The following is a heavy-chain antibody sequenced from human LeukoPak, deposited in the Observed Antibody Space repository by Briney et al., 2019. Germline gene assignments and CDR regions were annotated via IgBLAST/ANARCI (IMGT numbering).Heavy chain of an antibody. D-gene: IGHD2-15*01. CDR1: GYTFTSYD. Sequence: ASVKVSCKASGYTFTSYDINWVRQATGQGLEWMGWMDPNSGNTGYAQKFQGRVTITRNTSISTAYMELSSLRSEDTAVYYCARSWRFCSGDSCYPIDYWGQGTLVTVSS. CDR3: ARSWRFCSGDSCYPIDY. J-gene: IGHJ4*02. V-gene: IGHV1-8*03. CDR2: MDPNSGNT.